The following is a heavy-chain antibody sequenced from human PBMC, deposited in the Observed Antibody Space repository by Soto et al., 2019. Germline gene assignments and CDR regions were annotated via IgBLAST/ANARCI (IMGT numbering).Heavy chain of an antibody. D-gene: IGHD6-13*01. CDR2: ISYDGSNK. CDR3: AKAHAATRYSSSWTPGTCDY. V-gene: IGHV3-30*18. Sequence: PGGSLKLSCSAPGFTFSSYFMHWVRQAPGKGLEWVAVISYDGSNKYYADSVKGRFTISRDNSKNTLYLQMNSLRAEDTAVYYCAKAHAATRYSSSWTPGTCDYWGQGTLVTVSS. CDR1: GFTFSSYF. J-gene: IGHJ4*02.